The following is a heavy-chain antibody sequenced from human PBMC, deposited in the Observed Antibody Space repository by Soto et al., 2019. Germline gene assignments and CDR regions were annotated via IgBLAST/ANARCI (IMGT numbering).Heavy chain of an antibody. Sequence: SVKVSCKASGGTFSSYAISWVRQAPGQGLEWMGGIIPIFGTANYAQKFQGGVTITADKSTSTAYMELSSLRSEDTAVYYCARDPYYYDSSGYSVYGMDVWGQGTTVTVSS. CDR2: IIPIFGTA. D-gene: IGHD3-22*01. CDR1: GGTFSSYA. V-gene: IGHV1-69*06. CDR3: ARDPYYYDSSGYSVYGMDV. J-gene: IGHJ6*02.